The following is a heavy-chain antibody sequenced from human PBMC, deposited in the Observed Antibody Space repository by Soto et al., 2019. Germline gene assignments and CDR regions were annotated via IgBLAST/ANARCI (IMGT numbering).Heavy chain of an antibody. J-gene: IGHJ3*02. CDR2: ISVLGDST. CDR3: SRDTAGTRTFPQDTVNM. D-gene: IGHD3-16*01. V-gene: IGHV3-11*04. CDR1: GFSFNVYY. Sequence: QEQLAESGGGLVKPGGSLRLACAASGFSFNVYYMTWIRQAPGSGLEWVASISVLGDSTYYADSVKGRFTISRDNARNSLQLQMDIMRAEGTAVYYCSRDTAGTRTFPQDTVNMWGQGTTVNVAS.